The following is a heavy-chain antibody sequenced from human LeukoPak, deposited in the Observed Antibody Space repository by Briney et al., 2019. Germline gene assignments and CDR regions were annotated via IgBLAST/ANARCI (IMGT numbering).Heavy chain of an antibody. V-gene: IGHV4-4*07. CDR3: ARDSGIAAAGDYYFDY. Sequence: SETLSLTCTVSGGSISSYYWSWIRQPAGKGLEWIGRIYTSGSTNYNPSLKSRVTTSVDTSKNQFSLKLSSVTAADTAVYYCARDSGIAAAGDYYFDYWGQGTLVTVSS. CDR1: GGSISSYY. D-gene: IGHD6-13*01. CDR2: IYTSGST. J-gene: IGHJ4*02.